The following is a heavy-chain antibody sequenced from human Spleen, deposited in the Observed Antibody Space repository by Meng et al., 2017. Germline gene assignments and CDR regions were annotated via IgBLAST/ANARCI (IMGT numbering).Heavy chain of an antibody. CDR3: ATVSAVVTRPFDY. D-gene: IGHD4-23*01. Sequence: QVQYVQSGAWVKKPGASGKVSCKASGYTLTSYAMHWVRQDTGQRLEWMGWINAGNGNTTYSQKFQGRVTITRDTSASTAYMELSSLRSEDTAVYYCATVSAVVTRPFDYWGQGTLVTVSS. CDR1: GYTLTSYA. J-gene: IGHJ4*02. CDR2: INAGNGNT. V-gene: IGHV1-3*01.